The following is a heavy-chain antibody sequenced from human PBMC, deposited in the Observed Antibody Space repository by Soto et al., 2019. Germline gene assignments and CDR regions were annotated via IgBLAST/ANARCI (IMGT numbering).Heavy chain of an antibody. D-gene: IGHD6-19*01. CDR1: GYTFTGYA. V-gene: IGHV1-3*05. CDR2: INAGNGNT. J-gene: IGHJ4*02. CDR3: ARAVAGAADFDS. Sequence: QVQLVQSGAEEKKPGASVKVSCKASGYTFTGYAMHWVRQAPGQRLEWMGWINAGNGNTKYSQKFRGRVTITRDTSASAAYMELSSLISEDTAVYYCARAVAGAADFDSWGQGTLVTVSS.